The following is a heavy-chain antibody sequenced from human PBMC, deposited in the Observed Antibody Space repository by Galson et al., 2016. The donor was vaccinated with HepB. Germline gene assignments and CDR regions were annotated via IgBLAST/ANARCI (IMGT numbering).Heavy chain of an antibody. V-gene: IGHV4-39*01. CDR3: ASHCGGDCYNNLADAFDI. CDR2: VYYSGTA. D-gene: IGHD2-21*01. J-gene: IGHJ3*02. CDR1: SGSISSSRYY. Sequence: ETLSLTCTVSSGSISSSRYYWGWIRQPPGKGLEWIGRVYYSGTAYNDPSLKSRVSISVDTSKNQFSLRLSSVTAGDTAVYFCASHCGGDCYNNLADAFDIWGRGTMVTVSS.